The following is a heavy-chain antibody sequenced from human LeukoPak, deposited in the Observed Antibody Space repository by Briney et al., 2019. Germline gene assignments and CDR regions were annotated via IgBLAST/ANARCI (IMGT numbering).Heavy chain of an antibody. V-gene: IGHV1-2*02. CDR3: ARDALNWYSSWDWFDP. D-gene: IGHD6-13*01. CDR2: MNPNSGGT. J-gene: IGHJ5*02. Sequence: GASVKVSCKASGYTFTSYDVNWVRQATGQGLEWMGWMNPNSGGTNYAQKFQGRVTMTRDTSISTAYMELSRLRSDDTAVYYCARDALNWYSSWDWFDPWGQGTLVTVSS. CDR1: GYTFTSYD.